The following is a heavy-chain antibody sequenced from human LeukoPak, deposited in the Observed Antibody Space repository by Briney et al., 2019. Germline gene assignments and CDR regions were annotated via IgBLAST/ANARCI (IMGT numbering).Heavy chain of an antibody. CDR3: ARDGQNGSPYATDV. V-gene: IGHV3-33*01. J-gene: IGHJ6*02. D-gene: IGHD3-10*01. CDR2: IWYDGSNE. Sequence: PGGSLRLSCAASGFTFRSHGMHWVRQASGKGLEWVAGIWYDGSNEDYADSVKGRFTISRDNSKNTLYLQMNSLRVEDTAVYYCARDGQNGSPYATDVWGQGTTVTVSS. CDR1: GFTFRSHG.